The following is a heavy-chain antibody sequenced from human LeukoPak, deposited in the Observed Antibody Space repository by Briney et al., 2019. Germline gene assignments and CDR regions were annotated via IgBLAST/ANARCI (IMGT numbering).Heavy chain of an antibody. V-gene: IGHV1-69*05. Sequence: ASVKVFCKASGGTFSSYAISWVRQAPGQGLEWMGGIIPIFGTANYAQKFQGRVTITTDESTSTAYMELSSLRSEDTAVYYCARDDGWSSSDYYYMDVWGKGTTVTVSS. CDR1: GGTFSSYA. J-gene: IGHJ6*03. CDR3: ARDDGWSSSDYYYMDV. CDR2: IIPIFGTA. D-gene: IGHD6-6*01.